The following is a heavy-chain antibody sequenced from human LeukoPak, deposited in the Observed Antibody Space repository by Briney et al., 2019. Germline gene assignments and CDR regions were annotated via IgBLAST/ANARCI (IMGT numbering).Heavy chain of an antibody. V-gene: IGHV3-23*01. D-gene: IGHD6-13*01. CDR2: ISGSGGST. CDR3: AKDGDSSPTRY. Sequence: GGSLRLSCAASGFTFSSYAMSWVRQAPGKGLEWVSAISGSGGSTYYADSVKGRFTISRDNSENTLYLQMNSLRAEDTAVYYCAKDGDSSPTRYWGQGTLVTVSS. J-gene: IGHJ4*02. CDR1: GFTFSSYA.